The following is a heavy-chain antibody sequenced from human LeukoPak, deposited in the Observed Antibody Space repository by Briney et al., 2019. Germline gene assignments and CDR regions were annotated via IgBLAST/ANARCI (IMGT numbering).Heavy chain of an antibody. CDR2: IRYDGSNK. CDR3: VRDKYSSGWYFNFDY. V-gene: IGHV3-30*02. CDR1: GFTFSSYG. D-gene: IGHD6-19*01. Sequence: GGSLRLSCAASGFTFSSYGMHWVRQAPGKGLEWVAFIRYDGSNKYYADSVKGRFTISRDNSKNTLYLQMNSLRAEDTAVYYCVRDKYSSGWYFNFDYWGQGTLVTVSS. J-gene: IGHJ4*02.